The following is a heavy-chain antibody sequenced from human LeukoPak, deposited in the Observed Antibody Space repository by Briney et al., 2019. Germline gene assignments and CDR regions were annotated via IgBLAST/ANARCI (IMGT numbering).Heavy chain of an antibody. CDR1: GFTFDDYT. CDR3: AKGGVEMATIIGTLDY. D-gene: IGHD5-24*01. J-gene: IGHJ4*02. Sequence: GGSLRLSCAASGFTFDDYTMHWVRQAPGKGLEWVSLISWDGGSTYYADSVKGRFTISRDNSKNSLYLQMNSLRTEDTALYYCAKGGVEMATIIGTLDYWGQGTLVTVSS. CDR2: ISWDGGST. V-gene: IGHV3-43*01.